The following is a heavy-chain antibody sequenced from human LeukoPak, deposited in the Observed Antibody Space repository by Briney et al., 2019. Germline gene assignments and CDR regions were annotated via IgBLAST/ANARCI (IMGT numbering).Heavy chain of an antibody. CDR1: GFTFSSYG. V-gene: IGHV3-48*04. Sequence: GGSLRLSCAASGFTFSSYGMHWVRQAPGKGLEWVSYISSGGSTISYADSVKGRFTISRDNAKNSLYLQMNSLRAEDTAVYYCVRYRDGYNYYFDYWGQGTLVTVSS. CDR3: VRYRDGYNYYFDY. J-gene: IGHJ4*02. CDR2: ISSGGSTI. D-gene: IGHD5-24*01.